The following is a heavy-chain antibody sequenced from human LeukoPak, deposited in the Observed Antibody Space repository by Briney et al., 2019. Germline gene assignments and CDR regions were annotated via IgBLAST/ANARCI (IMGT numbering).Heavy chain of an antibody. D-gene: IGHD2-2*01. Sequence: SETLSLTRTVSGGSVSSGSYFWSWIRQPPGKGLEWIGYFYYTGTTDYNPSLKSRVTMSVDTSKNQFSLKLSSVTAADTAVYYCARSPQPADIVVVPAATPNAWGDWFDPWGQGTLVTVSS. V-gene: IGHV4-61*01. J-gene: IGHJ5*02. CDR2: FYYTGTT. CDR3: ARSPQPADIVVVPAATPNAWGDWFDP. CDR1: GGSVSSGSYF.